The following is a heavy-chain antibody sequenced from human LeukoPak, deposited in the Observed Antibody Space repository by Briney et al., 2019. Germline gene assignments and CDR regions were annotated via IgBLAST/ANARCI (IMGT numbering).Heavy chain of an antibody. CDR2: IYTSGNT. CDR1: GDSISSGSYY. Sequence: SETLSLTCTVSGDSISSGSYYWSWIRQPAGKGLEWIGRIYTSGNTYYNPSLKSRVTISVDTSKNQFSLKLSSVTAADTAMYYCAREDGGSYYGPTDHWGQGTLVTVST. J-gene: IGHJ4*02. D-gene: IGHD3-10*01. V-gene: IGHV4-61*02. CDR3: AREDGGSYYGPTDH.